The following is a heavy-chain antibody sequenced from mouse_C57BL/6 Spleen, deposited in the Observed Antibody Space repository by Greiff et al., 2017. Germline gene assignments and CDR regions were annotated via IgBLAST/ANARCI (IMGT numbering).Heavy chain of an antibody. CDR1: GYAFSSSW. J-gene: IGHJ3*01. CDR3: ASPAQASWFAY. Sequence: VQLQQSGPELVKPGASVKISCKASGYAFSSSWMNWVKQRPGKGHEWIGRIYPGDGDTNYNGKFKGKATLTADKSSSTAYMQLSSLTSEDSAVYFCASPAQASWFAYWGQGTLVTVSA. CDR2: IYPGDGDT. D-gene: IGHD3-2*02. V-gene: IGHV1-82*01.